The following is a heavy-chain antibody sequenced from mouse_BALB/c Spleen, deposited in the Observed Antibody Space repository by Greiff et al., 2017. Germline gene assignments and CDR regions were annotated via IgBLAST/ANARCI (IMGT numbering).Heavy chain of an antibody. CDR2: ISSGSSTI. D-gene: IGHD1-1*01. V-gene: IGHV5-17*02. CDR1: GFTFSSFG. Sequence: EVHLVESGGGLVQPGGSRKLSCAASGFTFSSFGMHWVRQAPEKGLEWVAYISSGSSTIYYADTVKGRFTISRDNPKNTLFLQMTSLRSEDTAMYYCARGRYDGSSYWYFDVWGAGTTVTVSS. J-gene: IGHJ1*01. CDR3: ARGRYDGSSYWYFDV.